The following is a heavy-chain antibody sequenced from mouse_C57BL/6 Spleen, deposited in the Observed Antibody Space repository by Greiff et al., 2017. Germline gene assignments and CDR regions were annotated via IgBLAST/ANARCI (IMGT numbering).Heavy chain of an antibody. D-gene: IGHD2-1*01. CDR3: ARWVYWAMDY. CDR2: IDPSDSYT. V-gene: IGHV1-69*01. Sequence: QVQLKQPGAELVMPGASVKLSCKASGYTFTSYWMHWVKQRPGQGLEWIGEIDPSDSYTNYNQKFKGKSTLTVDKSSSTAYMQLSSLTSEDSAVYYCARWVYWAMDYWGQGTSVTVSS. J-gene: IGHJ4*01. CDR1: GYTFTSYW.